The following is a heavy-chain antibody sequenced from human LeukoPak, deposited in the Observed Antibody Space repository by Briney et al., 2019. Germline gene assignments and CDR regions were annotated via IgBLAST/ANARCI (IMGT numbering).Heavy chain of an antibody. CDR2: INQDASEI. D-gene: IGHD2-15*01. CDR3: ARGRGTAVVATHCFDP. Sequence: GGSLRLSCAASGFTFSTYWMNWYRQAPGKGLEWVGNINQDASEINYVDSVKGRFIISRDNAKNSLYLQMNSLRAEDTAVYYCARGRGTAVVATHCFDPWGRGTLVTVSS. J-gene: IGHJ5*02. CDR1: GFTFSTYW. V-gene: IGHV3-7*01.